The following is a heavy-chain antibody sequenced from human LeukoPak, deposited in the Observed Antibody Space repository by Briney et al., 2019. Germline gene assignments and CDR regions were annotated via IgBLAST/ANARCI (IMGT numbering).Heavy chain of an antibody. CDR2: IYYSGST. V-gene: IGHV4-39*07. CDR1: GGSISSSSYY. CDR3: ARVKGANWFDP. Sequence: SETLSLTCTVSGGSISSSSYYWGWIRQPPGKGLEWIGSIYYSGSTYYNPSLKSRVTISVDTSKNQFSLKLSSVTAADTAVYYCARVKGANWFDPWGQGTLVTVSS. D-gene: IGHD4/OR15-4a*01. J-gene: IGHJ5*02.